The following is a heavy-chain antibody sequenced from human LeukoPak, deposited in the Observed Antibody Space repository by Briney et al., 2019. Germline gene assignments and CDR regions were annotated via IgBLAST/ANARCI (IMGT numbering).Heavy chain of an antibody. CDR3: AREVVADPFDY. D-gene: IGHD2-15*01. CDR2: IIPILGIA. V-gene: IGHV1-69*04. J-gene: IGHJ4*02. CDR1: GGTFSSYA. Sequence: SVKVSCKASGGTFSSYAISWVRQAPGQGLEWMGRIIPILGIANYAQKFQGRVTITADKSTSTAYMELSSLRSEDTAVYYCAREVVADPFDYWGQGTLVTVSS.